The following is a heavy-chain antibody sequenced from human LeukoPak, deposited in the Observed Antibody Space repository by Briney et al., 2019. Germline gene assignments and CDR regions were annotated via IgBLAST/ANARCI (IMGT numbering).Heavy chain of an antibody. V-gene: IGHV1-46*01. J-gene: IGHJ4*02. Sequence: TSVKVSCKASGYTFTSYYMHWVRQAPGQGLEWMGIINPSGGSTSYAQKFQGRVTMTRDMSTSTVYMELSSLRSEDTAVYYCARDHGSGRDSEDYWGQGTLVTVSS. CDR3: ARDHGSGRDSEDY. D-gene: IGHD3-10*01. CDR2: INPSGGST. CDR1: GYTFTSYY.